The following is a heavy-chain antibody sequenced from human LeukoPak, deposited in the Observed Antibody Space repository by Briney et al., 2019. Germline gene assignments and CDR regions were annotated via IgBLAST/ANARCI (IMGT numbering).Heavy chain of an antibody. Sequence: TSVNVSCKTSGFSFSGSAVQWARQAGGQGLEGLGWIIVDSGKTQSLKKLQERITLTRDMSTNTAYMELSGLTPEDTAVYYCATDSTPLVRGLIIAFAYWGQGTQVTVSS. CDR2: IIVDSGKT. CDR3: ATDSTPLVRGLIIAFAY. CDR1: GFSFSGSA. J-gene: IGHJ4*02. V-gene: IGHV1-58*01. D-gene: IGHD3-10*01.